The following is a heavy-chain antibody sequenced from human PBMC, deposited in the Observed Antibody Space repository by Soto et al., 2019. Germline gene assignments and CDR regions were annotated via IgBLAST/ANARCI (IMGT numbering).Heavy chain of an antibody. J-gene: IGHJ4*02. CDR2: IYYSGST. CDR3: ARGVRD. D-gene: IGHD3-10*01. Sequence: QVQLQESGPGLVKPSQTLSLTCTVSGGSISSGGYHWSWIRQHPGKGLEWIGYIYYSGSTSYNPSLKSRVTISEVTSKTQFSLKLSSVTAADSAVYFCARGVRDWGQGTLVTVSS. V-gene: IGHV4-31*03. CDR1: GGSISSGGYH.